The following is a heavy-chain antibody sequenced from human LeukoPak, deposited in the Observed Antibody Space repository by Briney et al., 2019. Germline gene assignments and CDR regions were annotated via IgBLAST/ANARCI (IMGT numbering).Heavy chain of an antibody. V-gene: IGHV3-48*04. CDR1: GFTFSSYW. D-gene: IGHD3-22*01. J-gene: IGHJ4*02. Sequence: GGSLRLSCAASGFTFSSYWMSWVRQAPGKVPEWVSYIDARSGITYYADSVKGRFTISRDNAKNSLHLQMNSLRAEDTAVYYCARDYYYDSSGYGRGDYWGQGTLVTVSS. CDR2: IDARSGIT. CDR3: ARDYYYDSSGYGRGDY.